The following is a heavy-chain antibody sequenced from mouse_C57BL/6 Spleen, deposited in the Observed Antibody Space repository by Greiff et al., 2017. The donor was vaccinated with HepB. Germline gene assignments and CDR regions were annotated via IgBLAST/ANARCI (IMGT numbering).Heavy chain of an antibody. CDR2: IHPNSGST. CDR3: ARNGNFPFDY. Sequence: HVQLKQPGAELVKPGASVKLSCKASGYTFTSYWMHWVKQRPGQGLEWIGMIHPNSGSTNYNEKFKSKATLTVDKSSSTGYMQLSSLTSEDSAVYYCARNGNFPFDYWGQGTTLTVSS. J-gene: IGHJ2*01. CDR1: GYTFTSYW. D-gene: IGHD2-1*01. V-gene: IGHV1-64*01.